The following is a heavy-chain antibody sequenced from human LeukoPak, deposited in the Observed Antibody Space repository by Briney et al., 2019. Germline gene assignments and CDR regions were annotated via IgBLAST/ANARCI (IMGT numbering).Heavy chain of an antibody. CDR3: ARDRACSNGVCSYFDY. Sequence: SETLSLTCIVSGGSISSTTYYWGWLRQPPGKGLEWVGSIYYSGSNCYNPSLKRRVTVSADTYKNQFSLKLTSVTAADTAVYYCARDRACSNGVCSYFDYWGQGTVVTVSS. V-gene: IGHV4-39*01. CDR2: IYYSGSN. J-gene: IGHJ4*02. CDR1: GGSISSTTYY. D-gene: IGHD2-8*01.